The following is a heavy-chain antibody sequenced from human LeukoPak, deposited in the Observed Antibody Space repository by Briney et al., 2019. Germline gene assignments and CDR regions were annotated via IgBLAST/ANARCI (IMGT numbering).Heavy chain of an antibody. Sequence: GGSLRLSCAASGFPFSSYEMNWVRQAPGKRLEWISYISSSGSTRYYADSVKGRFTISRDNAKNSLYLQMNSLRAEDTAVYYCARGPKNYYDSSGYYYYFDYWGQGTLVTVSS. CDR2: ISSSGSTR. CDR1: GFPFSSYE. J-gene: IGHJ4*02. D-gene: IGHD3-22*01. CDR3: ARGPKNYYDSSGYYYYFDY. V-gene: IGHV3-48*03.